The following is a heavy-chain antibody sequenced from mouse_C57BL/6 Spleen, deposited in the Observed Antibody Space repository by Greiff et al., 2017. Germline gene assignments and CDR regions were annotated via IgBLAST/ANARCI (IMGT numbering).Heavy chain of an antibody. D-gene: IGHD2-1*01. Sequence: QVQLQQSGPELVKPGASVKISCKASGYTFTDYYINWVKQRPGKGLEWIGWIFPGSGSTYYNEKLKGKATLTVDKSSSTAYLWLSSLTSEDSAVYFCARKGYYGNYRYFDVWGTGTTVTVSS. J-gene: IGHJ1*03. V-gene: IGHV1-75*01. CDR2: IFPGSGST. CDR3: ARKGYYGNYRYFDV. CDR1: GYTFTDYY.